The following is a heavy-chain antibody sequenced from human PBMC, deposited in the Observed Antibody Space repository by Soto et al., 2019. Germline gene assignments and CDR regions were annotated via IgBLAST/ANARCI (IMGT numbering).Heavy chain of an antibody. V-gene: IGHV1-69*13. D-gene: IGHD6-13*01. CDR3: ARSGRYSSSQFGLDG. J-gene: IGHJ6*02. Sequence: SVKVSCKASGGSPSYNAFSWVRQAPGQGLEWMGGIVTVFGTANHAQKFQGRVTITADQSTNTVFMELTGLRSEDTAVYYCARSGRYSSSQFGLDGWGQGTTVTV. CDR1: GGSPSYNA. CDR2: IVTVFGTA.